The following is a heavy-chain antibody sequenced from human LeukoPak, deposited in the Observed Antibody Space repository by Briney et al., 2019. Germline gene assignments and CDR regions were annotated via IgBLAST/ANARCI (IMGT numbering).Heavy chain of an antibody. D-gene: IGHD4-17*01. Sequence: ASVKVPCKASGYTFTGYYMHWVRQAPGQGLEWMGWINPNSGGTNYAQKFQGRVTMTRDTSISTAYMELSRLRSDDTAVYYCARETTVTTYNWFDPWGQGTLVTVSS. CDR3: ARETTVTTYNWFDP. V-gene: IGHV1-2*02. CDR1: GYTFTGYY. J-gene: IGHJ5*02. CDR2: INPNSGGT.